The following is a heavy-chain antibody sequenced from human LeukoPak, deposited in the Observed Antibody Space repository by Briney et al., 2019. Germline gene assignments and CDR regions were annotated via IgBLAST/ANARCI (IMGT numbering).Heavy chain of an antibody. CDR2: ISSGGGYT. D-gene: IGHD6-19*01. CDR3: ARAPGYTSGWLNWFDP. CDR1: ECTFSDYG. Sequence: GGSLRLSCAASECTFSDYGMTWVRKAPGEGLEWVSAISSGGGYTYYADSVKGRFTISRDNSKNTLYLQMNSLRAGDTAVYYCARAPGYTSGWLNWFDPWGQGTLVTVSS. J-gene: IGHJ5*02. V-gene: IGHV3-23*01.